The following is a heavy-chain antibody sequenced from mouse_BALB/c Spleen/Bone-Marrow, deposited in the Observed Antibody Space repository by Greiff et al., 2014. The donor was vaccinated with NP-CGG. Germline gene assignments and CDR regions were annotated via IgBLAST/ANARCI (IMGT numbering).Heavy chain of an antibody. CDR1: GYTFTDYV. Sequence: QVQLQQSGPELVKPGASVKMSCKASGYTFTDYVIGWVKQGTGQGLEWIGEIDPGRGSSFYNEKFKAKATLTADKSANTAYMQLSSLTSEDSAVYFCARDGNYAALDYWGQGTSVTVSS. D-gene: IGHD2-1*01. V-gene: IGHV1-77*01. J-gene: IGHJ4*01. CDR3: ARDGNYAALDY. CDR2: IDPGRGSS.